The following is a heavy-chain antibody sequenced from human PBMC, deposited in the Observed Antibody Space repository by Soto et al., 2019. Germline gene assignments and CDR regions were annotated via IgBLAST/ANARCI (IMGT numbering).Heavy chain of an antibody. V-gene: IGHV4-59*01. CDR1: GGSISSYY. CDR2: IYYSGST. Sequence: PSETLSLTCTVSGGSISSYYWSWIRQPPGKGLEWIGYIYYSGSTNYNPSLKSRVTISVDTSKNQFSLKLSSVTAADTAVYYCARDEYSYGLGIQHWGQGTLVTVSS. J-gene: IGHJ1*01. D-gene: IGHD5-18*01. CDR3: ARDEYSYGLGIQH.